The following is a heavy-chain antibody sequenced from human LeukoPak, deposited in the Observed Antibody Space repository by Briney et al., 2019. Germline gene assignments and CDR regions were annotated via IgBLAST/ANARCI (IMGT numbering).Heavy chain of an antibody. V-gene: IGHV4-34*01. J-gene: IGHJ6*03. CDR3: ARVVRGYYPYYYYMDV. CDR1: GGSFSAYY. D-gene: IGHD3-3*01. CDR2: INHSGST. Sequence: SETLSLTCAVYGGSFSAYYWSWIRQPPGKGLEWIGEINHSGSTNYNPSLKSRVTISVDTSKNQFSLKLSSVTAADTAVYYCARVVRGYYPYYYYMDVWGKGTTVTVSS.